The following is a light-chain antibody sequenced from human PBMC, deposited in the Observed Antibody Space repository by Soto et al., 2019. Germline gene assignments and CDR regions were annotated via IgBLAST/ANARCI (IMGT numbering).Light chain of an antibody. Sequence: EIVITQSPDTLSVSPGERVTLSCRASQSVSSDLAWYQQKPGQAPRRHIYGASTRATDIAARFSGSGSGTEFTLTISSLQSEDFAVYYCHQYNNWPPYTFGQGTKVDIK. CDR3: HQYNNWPPYT. CDR1: QSVSSD. CDR2: GAS. V-gene: IGKV3-15*01. J-gene: IGKJ2*01.